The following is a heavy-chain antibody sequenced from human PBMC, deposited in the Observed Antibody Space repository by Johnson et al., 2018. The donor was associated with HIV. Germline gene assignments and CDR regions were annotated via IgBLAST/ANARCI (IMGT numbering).Heavy chain of an antibody. J-gene: IGHJ3*02. CDR1: GFTFSDHY. CDR3: ARGIAAAPLWAFDI. CDR2: ISSSGSTI. Sequence: QVQLLESGGGLVKPGGSLRLSCVGSGFTFSDHYMSWVRQAPGKGLEWVSYISSSGSTIYYADSVKGRFTISRDNSKNTLYLQMNSLRAEDTAVYYCARGIAAAPLWAFDIWGQGTMVTVSS. D-gene: IGHD6-13*01. V-gene: IGHV3-11*04.